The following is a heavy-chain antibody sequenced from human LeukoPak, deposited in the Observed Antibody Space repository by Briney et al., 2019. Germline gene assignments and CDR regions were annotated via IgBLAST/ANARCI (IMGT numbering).Heavy chain of an antibody. CDR3: ASLNYYDSSGYRDY. V-gene: IGHV4-59*01. CDR1: GGSISGNY. CDR2: IYYSGST. Sequence: PSETLSLTCTVSGGSISGNYWSWIRQPPGKGLEWIGYIYYSGSTNYNPSLKSRVTISVDTSKNQFSLKLSSVTAADTAVYYCASLNYYDSSGYRDYWGQGTLVTVSS. J-gene: IGHJ4*02. D-gene: IGHD3-22*01.